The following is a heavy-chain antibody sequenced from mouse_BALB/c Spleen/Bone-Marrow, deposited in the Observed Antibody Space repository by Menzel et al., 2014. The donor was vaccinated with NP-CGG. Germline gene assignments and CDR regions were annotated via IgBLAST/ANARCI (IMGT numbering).Heavy chain of an antibody. V-gene: IGHV5-6-4*01. CDR1: GFTFSSYT. D-gene: IGHD2-1*01. J-gene: IGHJ4*01. CDR3: TRDGKGNYDYAMDY. Sequence: EVMLVESGGGLVKPGGSLKLSCAASGFTFSSYTMSWVRQTPEKRLEWVATISSGGSYTYYPDSVKGRFTISRDNAKNTLYLQMSSLKSEDTAMYYCTRDGKGNYDYAMDYWGQGTSVTVSS. CDR2: ISSGGSYT.